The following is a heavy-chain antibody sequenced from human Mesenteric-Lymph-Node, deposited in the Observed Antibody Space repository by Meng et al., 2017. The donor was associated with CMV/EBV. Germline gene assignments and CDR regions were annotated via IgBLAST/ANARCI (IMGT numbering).Heavy chain of an antibody. CDR2: IIAIICTA. CDR1: YS. D-gene: IGHD2-2*01. V-gene: IGHV1-69*01. J-gene: IGHJ6*02. CDR3: ARDRNDVVVPAAVYYYYGMDV. Sequence: YSISWERQAPGQGLEWMGGIIAIICTANYIQKFQGRVTITADESTSTAYRELSSLRSEDTAVYYCARDRNDVVVPAAVYYYYGMDVWGQGTTVTVSS.